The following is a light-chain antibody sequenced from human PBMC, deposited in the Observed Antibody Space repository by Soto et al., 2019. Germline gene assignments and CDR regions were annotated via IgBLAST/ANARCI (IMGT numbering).Light chain of an antibody. V-gene: IGKV3-20*01. CDR2: GAS. CDR3: QLFVSTRYT. Sequence: DMVLTQSPGTLSLSPGDTANLSCSASQTVGNSYLAWYQQKPGQAPTILIYGASSRATGLPDRFSGSGSGTDLTLTISRLEPEDFAAYYCQLFVSTRYTFGQGTKLEIK. J-gene: IGKJ2*01. CDR1: QTVGNSY.